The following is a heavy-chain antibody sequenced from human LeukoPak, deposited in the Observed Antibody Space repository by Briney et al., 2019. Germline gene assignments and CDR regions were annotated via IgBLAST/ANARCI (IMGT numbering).Heavy chain of an antibody. CDR3: ATSPSPYCSGGSCYS. Sequence: SETLSLTCTVSGGSISSGDYYWSWIRQPPGKGLEWIGYIYYSGSTYYNPSLKSRVTISVDTSKNQFSLKLSSVTAADTAVYYCATSPSPYCSGGSCYSWGQGTLVTVSS. V-gene: IGHV4-30-4*01. J-gene: IGHJ4*02. CDR1: GGSISSGDYY. D-gene: IGHD2-15*01. CDR2: IYYSGST.